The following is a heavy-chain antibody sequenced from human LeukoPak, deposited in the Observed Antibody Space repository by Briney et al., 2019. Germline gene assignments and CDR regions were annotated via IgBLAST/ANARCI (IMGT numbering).Heavy chain of an antibody. V-gene: IGHV3-21*01. CDR3: ARDEGLSSSSWYVDY. D-gene: IGHD6-13*01. CDR2: ISSSSSYI. J-gene: IGHJ4*02. CDR1: GFTFSSYS. Sequence: PGGSLRLSCAASGFTFSSYSMNWVRQAPGKGLEWVSSISSSSSYIYYADSVKGRFTISRDNAKNSLYLQMNSLRAEDTAAYYCARDEGLSSSSWYVDYWGQGTLVTVSS.